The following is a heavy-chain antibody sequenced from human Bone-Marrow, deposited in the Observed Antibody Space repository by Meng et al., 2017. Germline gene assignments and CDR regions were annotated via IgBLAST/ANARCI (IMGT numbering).Heavy chain of an antibody. Sequence: SVKVSCKASGYTFTGYYMHWVRRAPGQGLEWMGRIIPILGIANYAQKFQGRVTITADKSTSTAYMELSSLSSEDTAVYYCARHTYYYGSGSYGGAFDIWGQGTMVTVSS. CDR1: GYTFTGYY. CDR2: IIPILGIA. D-gene: IGHD3-10*01. J-gene: IGHJ3*02. V-gene: IGHV1-69*02. CDR3: ARHTYYYGSGSYGGAFDI.